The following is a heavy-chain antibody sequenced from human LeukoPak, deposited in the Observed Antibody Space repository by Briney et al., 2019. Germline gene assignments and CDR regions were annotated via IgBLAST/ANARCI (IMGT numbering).Heavy chain of an antibody. V-gene: IGHV4-59*01. CDR2: IYYTGGT. Sequence: SETLSLTCTVSGGSIGNYYWNWIRQPPGKGLEWIGYIYYTGGTDYNPSLKSRVTISVDTSKNQISLKLRSVTAADTAVYYCARGGDYGDLRYFDYWGQGTLVTVSS. D-gene: IGHD4-17*01. J-gene: IGHJ4*02. CDR3: ARGGDYGDLRYFDY. CDR1: GGSIGNYY.